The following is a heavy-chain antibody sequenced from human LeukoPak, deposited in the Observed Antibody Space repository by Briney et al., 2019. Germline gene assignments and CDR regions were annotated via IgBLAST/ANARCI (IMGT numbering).Heavy chain of an antibody. J-gene: IGHJ4*02. CDR2: IYYSGST. D-gene: IGHD3-10*01. CDR1: GDSISSGDYY. V-gene: IGHV4-61*08. Sequence: SETLSLTCTVSGDSISSGDYYWSWIRQPPGKGLEWIGYIYYSGSTNYNPSLKSRVTISVDTSKNQFSLKLSSVTAADTAVYYCARNRMDGSGSYYFNYWGQGTLVTVSS. CDR3: ARNRMDGSGSYYFNY.